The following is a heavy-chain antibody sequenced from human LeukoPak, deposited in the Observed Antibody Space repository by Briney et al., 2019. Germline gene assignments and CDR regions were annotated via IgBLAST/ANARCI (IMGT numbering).Heavy chain of an antibody. CDR2: ICPDDSDT. Sequence: GESLKISCKCSGFDFTAYGIAWVRQMPGKGLEWMGIICPDDSDTRYSPSFQGQVTISADKSISTAYLQWSSLKASDTAMYYCARHVRMVRGVIEYFDYWGQGTLVTVSS. V-gene: IGHV5-51*01. J-gene: IGHJ4*02. CDR3: ARHVRMVRGVIEYFDY. D-gene: IGHD3-10*01. CDR1: GFDFTAYG.